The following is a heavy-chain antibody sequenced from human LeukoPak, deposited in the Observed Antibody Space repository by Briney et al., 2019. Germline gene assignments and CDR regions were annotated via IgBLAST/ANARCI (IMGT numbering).Heavy chain of an antibody. V-gene: IGHV3-9*01. J-gene: IGHJ3*02. CDR2: ISWNSGSI. CDR3: AKDMGYCSSTSCNDAFDI. D-gene: IGHD2-2*01. Sequence: PGGSLRLSCTASGFTFDDYAMHWVRQAPGKGLEWVSGISWNSGSIGYADSVKGRFTISRDNAKNSLYLQMNSLRAEDTASYYCAKDMGYCSSTSCNDAFDIWGQGTMVTVSS. CDR1: GFTFDDYA.